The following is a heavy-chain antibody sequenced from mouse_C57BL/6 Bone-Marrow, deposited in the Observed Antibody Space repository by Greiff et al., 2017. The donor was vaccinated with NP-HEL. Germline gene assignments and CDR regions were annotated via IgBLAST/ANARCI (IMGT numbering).Heavy chain of an antibody. Sequence: VQLQQSGPELVKPGASVKISCKASGYSFTDYNMNWVKQSNGKSLEWIGVINPNYGTTSYNQKFKGKATLTVDQSSSTSYMQLNSLTSEDSAVYYCARQDFYYGNYDYYAMDYWGQGTSVTVSS. D-gene: IGHD2-1*01. V-gene: IGHV1-39*01. J-gene: IGHJ4*01. CDR3: ARQDFYYGNYDYYAMDY. CDR1: GYSFTDYN. CDR2: INPNYGTT.